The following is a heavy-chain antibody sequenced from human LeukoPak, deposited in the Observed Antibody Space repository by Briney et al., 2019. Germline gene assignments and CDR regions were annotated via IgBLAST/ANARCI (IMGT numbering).Heavy chain of an antibody. V-gene: IGHV4-4*07. Sequence: SETLSLTCTVSGGSISSYYWSWIRQPAGKGLEWIGRIYTSGSTNYNPSLKSRVTMSVDTSKNQFSLKLSSVTAADTAVYYCARATPPGYYDSSGYIDYWGQGTLVTVSS. CDR1: GGSISSYY. D-gene: IGHD3-22*01. J-gene: IGHJ4*02. CDR3: ARATPPGYYDSSGYIDY. CDR2: IYTSGST.